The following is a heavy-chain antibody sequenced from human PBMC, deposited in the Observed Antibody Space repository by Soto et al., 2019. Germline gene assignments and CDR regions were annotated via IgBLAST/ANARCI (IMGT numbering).Heavy chain of an antibody. CDR1: GGSISIGDYY. Sequence: QVQLQESGPGLVKPSQTLSLTCTVSGGSISIGDYYWIWIRQPPGKGQEWIGYIYYSGSTYYNPSLTSRVTISVDTSKNPFSLQLSSVTAADTAVYDCARAEPLYGMDDWCQGTTVTVSS. V-gene: IGHV4-30-4*01. J-gene: IGHJ6*02. CDR3: ARAEPLYGMDD. D-gene: IGHD1-26*01. CDR2: IYYSGST.